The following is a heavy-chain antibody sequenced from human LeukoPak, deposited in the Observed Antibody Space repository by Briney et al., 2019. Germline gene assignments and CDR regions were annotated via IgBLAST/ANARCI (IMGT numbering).Heavy chain of an antibody. D-gene: IGHD7-27*01. J-gene: IGHJ4*01. Sequence: GGSLRLSCSASGFTFNTHAMHWVRQAPGKGLEYVSSISDNGGSTYYADSVKGRFTISRDNSKNTLYLQMNSLRAEDTAVYYCAKTRNWAFDYWGRGTLVTVSS. CDR1: GFTFNTHA. CDR3: AKTRNWAFDY. CDR2: ISDNGGST. V-gene: IGHV3-64*04.